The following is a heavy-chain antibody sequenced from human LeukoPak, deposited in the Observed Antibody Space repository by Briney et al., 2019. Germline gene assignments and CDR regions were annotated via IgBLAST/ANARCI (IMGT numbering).Heavy chain of an antibody. V-gene: IGHV1-46*01. CDR1: GYTFTSYY. J-gene: IGHJ4*02. Sequence: ASVKVSCKASGYTFTSYYMHWVRQAPGQGLEWMGIINPSGGSTSYAQKFQGRVTMTRDTSTSTVYMELSSLRSEDTAVYYCARDLYGDYNSYYFDYWGQGTLVTVSS. CDR3: ARDLYGDYNSYYFDY. CDR2: INPSGGST. D-gene: IGHD4-17*01.